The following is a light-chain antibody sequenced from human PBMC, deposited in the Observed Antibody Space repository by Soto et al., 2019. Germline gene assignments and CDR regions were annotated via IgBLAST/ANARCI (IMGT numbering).Light chain of an antibody. V-gene: IGLV2-11*01. Sequence: QSALTQPRSVSGSPGQSVTISCTGTSSDVGGYNHVSWYQQYPRRAPKLLIYDVNERPSGVPDRFSGSKSGNTASLTISGLQAEDEADYYCCSYAVSYTSGVFGGGTKLTVL. CDR3: CSYAVSYTSGV. CDR1: SSDVGGYNH. CDR2: DVN. J-gene: IGLJ3*02.